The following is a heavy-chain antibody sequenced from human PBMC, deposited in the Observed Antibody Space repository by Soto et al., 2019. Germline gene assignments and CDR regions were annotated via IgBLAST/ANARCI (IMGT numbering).Heavy chain of an antibody. D-gene: IGHD6-19*01. V-gene: IGHV3-30-3*01. Sequence: GGSLRLSCAASGFTFSSYAMHWVRQAPGKGLEWVAVISYDGSNKYYADSVKGRFTISRDNSKNTLYLQMNSLRAEDTAVYYCARDSPHKPGIAVAGTYLENDYWGQGTLVTVSS. CDR3: ARDSPHKPGIAVAGTYLENDY. CDR2: ISYDGSNK. CDR1: GFTFSSYA. J-gene: IGHJ4*02.